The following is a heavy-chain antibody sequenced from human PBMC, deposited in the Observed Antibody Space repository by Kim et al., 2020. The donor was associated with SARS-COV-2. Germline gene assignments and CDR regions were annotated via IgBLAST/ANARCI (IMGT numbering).Heavy chain of an antibody. CDR1: GFTFSSYS. CDR3: ASGDGSGSYYHPVGYFQH. Sequence: GGSLRLSCAASGFTFSSYSMNWVRQAPGKGLEWVSSISSSSSYIYYADSVKGRFTISRDNAKNSLYLQMNSLRAEDTAVYYCASGDGSGSYYHPVGYFQHWGRATLVSVSS. D-gene: IGHD3-10*01. J-gene: IGHJ1*01. CDR2: ISSSSSYI. V-gene: IGHV3-21*01.